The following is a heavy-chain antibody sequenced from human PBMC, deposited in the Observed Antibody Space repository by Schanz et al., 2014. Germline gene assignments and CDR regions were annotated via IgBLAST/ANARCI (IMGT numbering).Heavy chain of an antibody. CDR3: AREADSSGWSQVTIVFDY. V-gene: IGHV1-69*06. CDR2: IIPIFGTV. Sequence: QVQLVQSGAEVKKPGSSVKVSCKASGGTFSNYAISWVRQAPGQGLEWMGGIIPIFGTVNYAPQFQGRVTITADKSTSTAYMELSSLRSEDTAVYYCAREADSSGWSQVTIVFDYGGKGSMVTVSS. J-gene: IGHJ4*02. D-gene: IGHD6-19*01. CDR1: GGTFSNYA.